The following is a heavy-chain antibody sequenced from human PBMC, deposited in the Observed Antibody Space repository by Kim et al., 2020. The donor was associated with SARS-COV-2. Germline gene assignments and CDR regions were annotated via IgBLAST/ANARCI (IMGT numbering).Heavy chain of an antibody. D-gene: IGHD1-26*01. CDR3: ARWDGAFDI. V-gene: IGHV4-34*01. CDR1: GGSFSGYY. J-gene: IGHJ3*02. Sequence: SETLSHTCAVYGGSFSGYYWSWIRQPPGKGLEWIGEINHSGSTNYNPSLKSRVTISVDTSKNQFSLKLSSVTAADTAVYYCARWDGAFDIWGQGTMVTVS. CDR2: INHSGST.